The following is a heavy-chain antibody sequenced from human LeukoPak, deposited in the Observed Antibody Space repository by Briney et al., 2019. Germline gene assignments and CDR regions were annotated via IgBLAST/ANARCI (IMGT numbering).Heavy chain of an antibody. CDR1: GGSFSGYY. D-gene: IGHD3-3*01. Sequence: PSETLSLTCAVYGGSFSGYYWSWIRQPPGKGLEWIGEINHSGSTNYNPSLKSRVTISVDTSKNQFSLKLSSVTAADTAVYYCARETYYDFWSGYYSPYYYYMDVWCKGTTVTVSS. CDR3: ARETYYDFWSGYYSPYYYYMDV. V-gene: IGHV4-34*01. CDR2: INHSGST. J-gene: IGHJ6*03.